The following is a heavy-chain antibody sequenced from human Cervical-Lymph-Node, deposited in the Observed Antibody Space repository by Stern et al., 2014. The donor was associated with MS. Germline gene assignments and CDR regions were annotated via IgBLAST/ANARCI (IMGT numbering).Heavy chain of an antibody. J-gene: IGHJ4*02. D-gene: IGHD5-24*01. CDR2: FYYSGST. Sequence: QVQLVESGPGLVKPSETLSLTCTVSGGSINSYYWSWIRQPPGKGLEWIGYFYYSGSTNYNPSLKSRVTISVDTSKNQFSLRLSSVTAADTAVYYCARGMATYFDYWGQGTLVTVSS. CDR3: ARGMATYFDY. V-gene: IGHV4-59*01. CDR1: GGSINSYY.